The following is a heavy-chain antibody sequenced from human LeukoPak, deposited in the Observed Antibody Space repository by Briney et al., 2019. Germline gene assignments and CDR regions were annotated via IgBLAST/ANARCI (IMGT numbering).Heavy chain of an antibody. D-gene: IGHD2-2*02. CDR2: NPNSGNT. Sequence: NPNSGNTGYAQKFQGRVPITSNTSISTAYMELSSLRSEDTAVYYCARGGRYCSSTSCYTWGQGTLVTVSS. CDR3: ARGGRYCSSTSCYT. V-gene: IGHV1-8*03. J-gene: IGHJ4*02.